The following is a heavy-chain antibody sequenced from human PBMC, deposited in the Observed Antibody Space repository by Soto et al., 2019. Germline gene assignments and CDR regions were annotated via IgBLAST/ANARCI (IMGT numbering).Heavy chain of an antibody. Sequence: QVQLVESGGGVVQPGRSLRLSCAASGFTFSTFAMHWVRQAPGKGLEWVTLISYDGSSKYYAHSVKGRFTISRDNSKNTLHLQMNSLRGEDTAVYYCARENTDWQFDYWGQGTLVTVSS. D-gene: IGHD3-9*01. V-gene: IGHV3-30-3*01. CDR1: GFTFSTFA. CDR2: ISYDGSSK. CDR3: ARENTDWQFDY. J-gene: IGHJ4*02.